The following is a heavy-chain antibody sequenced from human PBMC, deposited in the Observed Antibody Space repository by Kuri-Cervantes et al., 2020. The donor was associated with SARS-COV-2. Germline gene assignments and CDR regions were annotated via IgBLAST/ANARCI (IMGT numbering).Heavy chain of an antibody. D-gene: IGHD5-18*01. V-gene: IGHV4-34*01. Sequence: GSLRLSCAVYGGSFSGYYWSWIRQPPGKGLEWIGKINHSGSTNYNPSLKSRVTISVDTSKNQFSLKLSSVTAADTAVYYCACLGYSYAYARDYWGQGTLVTVSS. CDR1: GGSFSGYY. J-gene: IGHJ4*02. CDR2: INHSGST. CDR3: ACLGYSYAYARDY.